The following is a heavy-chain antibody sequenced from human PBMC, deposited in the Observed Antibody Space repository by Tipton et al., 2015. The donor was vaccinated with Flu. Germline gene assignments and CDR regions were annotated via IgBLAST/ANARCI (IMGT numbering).Heavy chain of an antibody. J-gene: IGHJ4*02. D-gene: IGHD2-2*01. CDR1: GGSISPYY. V-gene: IGHV4-59*01. CDR3: ARDPSLGMPDYFDY. CDR2: VYYSGTT. Sequence: TLSLTCSVSGGSISPYYWSWIRQPPGKGLEWIGYVYYSGTTNYNPSLKSRVTISVDTSKNQFSLKLTSVTAADTAVYYCARDPSLGMPDYFDYWGQGTLVTASS.